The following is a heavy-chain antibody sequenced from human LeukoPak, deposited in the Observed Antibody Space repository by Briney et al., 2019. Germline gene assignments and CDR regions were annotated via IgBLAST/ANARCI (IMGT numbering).Heavy chain of an antibody. CDR2: ISSSSSYI. D-gene: IGHD1-20*01. Sequence: VGSPRLSCAASGFTFSSYTMNWVRQAPGKGLEWVSLISSSSSYIFYADSVKGRFTISRDNARKSLYLQMNSLRAEDTAVYYCARRLSGTTDFDYWGQGTLVTVSS. CDR3: ARRLSGTTDFDY. CDR1: GFTFSSYT. V-gene: IGHV3-21*01. J-gene: IGHJ4*02.